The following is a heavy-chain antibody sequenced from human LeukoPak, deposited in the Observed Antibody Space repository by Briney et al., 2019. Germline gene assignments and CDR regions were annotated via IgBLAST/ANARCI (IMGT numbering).Heavy chain of an antibody. J-gene: IGHJ4*02. Sequence: PSETLSLTFTGSGGSISSYYWSWIRQPPAKGLEGIGYIYYSGSTNYNPSLKSRVTISVDTSKTQFSLKLSSVTAADTAVYYCARVGSSSWYYFDYWGPGTLVTVSS. CDR2: IYYSGST. CDR3: ARVGSSSWYYFDY. V-gene: IGHV4-59*01. D-gene: IGHD6-13*01. CDR1: GGSISSYY.